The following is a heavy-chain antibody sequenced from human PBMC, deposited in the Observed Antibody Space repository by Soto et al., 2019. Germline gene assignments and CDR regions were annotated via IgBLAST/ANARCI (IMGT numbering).Heavy chain of an antibody. V-gene: IGHV3-23*01. CDR3: ANRNYYGSGSYFPFDH. CDR2: ISGGGGST. D-gene: IGHD3-10*01. J-gene: IGHJ4*02. Sequence: EVQLLESGGGLVQPGGSLRLSCAASGFTFSSYGMSWVRQAPGKGLEWVSSISGGGGSTYYADSVKGRFTISRDNSKNTLYLRVSSLRAEDTAVYYCANRNYYGSGSYFPFDHWGQGTLVTVSS. CDR1: GFTFSSYG.